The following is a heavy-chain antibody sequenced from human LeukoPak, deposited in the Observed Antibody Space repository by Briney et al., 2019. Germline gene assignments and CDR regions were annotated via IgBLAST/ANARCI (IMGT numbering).Heavy chain of an antibody. J-gene: IGHJ4*02. CDR1: GFTFNNYA. CDR3: AKDFYLMRVGATNFDY. V-gene: IGHV3-23*01. D-gene: IGHD1-26*01. Sequence: GGSLRLSCAASGFTFNNYAMSWVRQAPGEGLEWVSTISISGGTTYYADSVKGRFTISRDNSKNTLYLQVNSLRAEDTAVYYCAKDFYLMRVGATNFDYWGQGTLVTVSS. CDR2: ISISGGTT.